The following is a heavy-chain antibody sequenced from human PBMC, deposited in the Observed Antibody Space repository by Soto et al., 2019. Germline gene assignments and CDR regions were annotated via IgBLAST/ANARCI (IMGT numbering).Heavy chain of an antibody. J-gene: IGHJ5*02. CDR1: GFTFSSYW. V-gene: IGHV3-7*01. Sequence: PGGSLRLSCAASGFTFSSYWMSWVRQAPGKGLEWVANIKQDGSEKYYVDSVKGRFTISRDNAKNSLYLQMNSLRAEDTAVYYCASPPYTIFGVVIIPWGQGTLVTVSS. CDR3: ASPPYTIFGVVIIP. CDR2: IKQDGSEK. D-gene: IGHD3-3*01.